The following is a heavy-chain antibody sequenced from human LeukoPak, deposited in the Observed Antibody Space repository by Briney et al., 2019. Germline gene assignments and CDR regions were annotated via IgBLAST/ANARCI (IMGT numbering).Heavy chain of an antibody. Sequence: PSETLSLTCTVSGGSISSSSYYWGWICQPPGKGLEWTGSIYYSGSTYYNPSLKSRVTISVDTSKNQFSLKLSSVTAADTAVYYCARTITGTTSYYFDYWGQGTLVTVSS. CDR2: IYYSGST. CDR3: ARTITGTTSYYFDY. CDR1: GGSISSSSYY. D-gene: IGHD1-7*01. V-gene: IGHV4-39*01. J-gene: IGHJ4*02.